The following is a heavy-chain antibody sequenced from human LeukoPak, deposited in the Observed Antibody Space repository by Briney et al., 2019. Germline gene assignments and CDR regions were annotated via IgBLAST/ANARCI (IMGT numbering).Heavy chain of an antibody. D-gene: IGHD2-8*01. CDR2: MNPNSGNT. CDR3: ARGRTVYAHFDY. Sequence: ASVKVSCKASGYTFTSYDINWVRQATGQGLEWVGWMNPNSGNTGYAQKFQGRVTITRNTSISTAYMELSSLRSEDTAVYYCARGRTVYAHFDYWGQGTLVTVSS. CDR1: GYTFTSYD. V-gene: IGHV1-8*03. J-gene: IGHJ4*02.